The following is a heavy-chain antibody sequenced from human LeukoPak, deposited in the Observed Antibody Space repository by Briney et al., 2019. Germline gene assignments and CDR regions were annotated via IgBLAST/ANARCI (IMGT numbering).Heavy chain of an antibody. D-gene: IGHD6-13*01. V-gene: IGHV3-9*01. CDR1: GFTFDDYA. Sequence: GSSLRLSCAASGFTFDDYAMHWVRQAPGKGLEWVSGISWNSGSIGYADSVKGRFTISRDNAKNSLYLQMNSLRAEDTALYYCAKATQAAQAIYYFDYWGQGTLVTVSS. CDR3: AKATQAAQAIYYFDY. CDR2: ISWNSGSI. J-gene: IGHJ4*02.